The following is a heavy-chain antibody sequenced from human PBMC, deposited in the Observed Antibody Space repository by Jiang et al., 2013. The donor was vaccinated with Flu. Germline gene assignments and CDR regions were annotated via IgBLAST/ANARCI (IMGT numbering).Heavy chain of an antibody. D-gene: IGHD3-10*01. CDR1: GVAVRSGGYY. Sequence: GSGLVKPSQTLPLTCTVSGVAVRSGGYYWSWIRQRPGKGLEWIGDIFHSGSTYYNSSLKSRLSISMDTSKNDFSLNLNSVTAADTAVYYCARRESPEGFGDSDPFDPWG. CDR3: ARRESPEGFGDSDPFDP. J-gene: IGHJ5*02. CDR2: IFHSGST. V-gene: IGHV4-31*03.